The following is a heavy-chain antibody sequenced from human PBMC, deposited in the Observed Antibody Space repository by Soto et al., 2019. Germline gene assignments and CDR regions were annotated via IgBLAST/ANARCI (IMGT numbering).Heavy chain of an antibody. CDR1: GFTFSTYS. D-gene: IGHD2-21*02. J-gene: IGHJ6*02. Sequence: LRLSCVGSGFTFSTYSINWVRQAPGKGLEWVSSISSRSDIYYADSVKGRFPISRDNAKNSVSLQMNSLSAEDTAVYYCARENTAWPLAYGLDVWGQGTTVTVSS. CDR3: ARENTAWPLAYGLDV. CDR2: ISSRSDI. V-gene: IGHV3-21*01.